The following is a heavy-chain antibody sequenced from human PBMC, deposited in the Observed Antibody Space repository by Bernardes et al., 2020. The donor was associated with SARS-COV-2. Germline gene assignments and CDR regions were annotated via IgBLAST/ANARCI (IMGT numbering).Heavy chain of an antibody. CDR1: GGYIRSSY. CDR2: IYYSGAT. D-gene: IGHD3-22*01. V-gene: IGHV4-59*01. J-gene: IGHJ4*02. CDR3: ARWADSRGYYRFDY. Sequence: TLSSTCTISGGYIRSSYWSWIRQPPGQGLEWIGHIYYSGATNYNPSLKSRVTISVDTSKSQFSLNLRSVTAADTAVYYCARWADSRGYYRFDYWGRGTLVTVSS.